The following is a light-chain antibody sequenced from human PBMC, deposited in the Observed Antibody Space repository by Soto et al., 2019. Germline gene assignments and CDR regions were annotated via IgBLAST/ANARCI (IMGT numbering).Light chain of an antibody. J-gene: IGKJ5*01. CDR3: QQYGSSPLT. Sequence: EIVLTQSPGTLSLSPGERATLSCRASQSVSSSYLAWYQQKPGQAPRLLIYGASSRATGIPDRFSGSGSGTDFTLTISRLEPEDFAVYSCQQYGSSPLTFGQGTRLGIK. CDR2: GAS. CDR1: QSVSSSY. V-gene: IGKV3-20*01.